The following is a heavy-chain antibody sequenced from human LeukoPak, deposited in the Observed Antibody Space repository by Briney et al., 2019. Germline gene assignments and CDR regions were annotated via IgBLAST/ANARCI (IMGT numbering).Heavy chain of an antibody. J-gene: IGHJ4*02. V-gene: IGHV1-69*13. D-gene: IGHD2-15*01. Sequence: GASVKVSCKASGGTFSSYAISWVRQAPGQGLEWMGGIIPIFGTVNYAQKFQGRVTITADESTSTAYMELSSLRSEDTAVYHCAREAATGAVDYWGQGTLVTVSS. CDR3: AREAATGAVDY. CDR2: IIPIFGTV. CDR1: GGTFSSYA.